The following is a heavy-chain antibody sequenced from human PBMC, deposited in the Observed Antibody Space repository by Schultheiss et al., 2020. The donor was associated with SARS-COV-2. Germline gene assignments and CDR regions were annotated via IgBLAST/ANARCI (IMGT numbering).Heavy chain of an antibody. CDR1: GFTFSSYA. Sequence: GGSLRLSCAASGFTFSSYAMSWVRQAPGNGLEWVSAISGSGGSTYYADSVKGRFTISRDNSKNTLYLQMNSLRAEDTAVYYCAKGDGITIFGVVIMSGGYMDVWGKGTTVTVSS. V-gene: IGHV3-23*01. CDR2: ISGSGGST. J-gene: IGHJ6*03. CDR3: AKGDGITIFGVVIMSGGYMDV. D-gene: IGHD3-3*01.